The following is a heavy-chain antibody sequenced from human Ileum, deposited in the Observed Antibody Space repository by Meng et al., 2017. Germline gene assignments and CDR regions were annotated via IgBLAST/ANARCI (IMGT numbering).Heavy chain of an antibody. CDR2: ITAGNGNT. Sequence: QVQLVQSGVEVKKPGASVKVSCKASGFTFVSYAIYWVRQAPGQGLEWMGWITAGNGNTKYSQKFQGRVTITRDTSASAVYMELSNLKFEDTAVYYCARDMPYSSGSFDYWGQGTLVTVAS. D-gene: IGHD3-10*01. V-gene: IGHV1-3*01. J-gene: IGHJ4*02. CDR1: GFTFVSYA. CDR3: ARDMPYSSGSFDY.